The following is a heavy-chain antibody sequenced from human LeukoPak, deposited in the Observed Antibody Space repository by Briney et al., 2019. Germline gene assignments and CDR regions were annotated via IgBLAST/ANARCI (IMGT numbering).Heavy chain of an antibody. CDR2: IVVGSGNT. J-gene: IGHJ5*02. D-gene: IGHD2-21*02. Sequence: SVKVSCKASGFTFTSSAVQWVRQARGQRLEWIGWIVVGSGNTNYAQKFQERVTITRDMSTSTAYMELSSLRSEDTAVYYCAAEAYCGGDCYANWFDPWGQGTLVTVSS. CDR1: GFTFTSSA. V-gene: IGHV1-58*01. CDR3: AAEAYCGGDCYANWFDP.